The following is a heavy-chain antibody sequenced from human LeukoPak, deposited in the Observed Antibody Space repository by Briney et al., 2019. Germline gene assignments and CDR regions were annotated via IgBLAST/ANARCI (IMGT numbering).Heavy chain of an antibody. V-gene: IGHV3-7*01. CDR3: ARETGDSHWYFDL. CDR2: IKQDESKK. Sequence: PGGSLRLSCAASGFTFGSYWMSWVRQAPGKGLEWVANIKQDESKKYYVDSVKGRFTISRDNAKNSLYLQMNSLRAEDTAVYYCARETGDSHWYFDLWGRGTLVTVSS. CDR1: GFTFGSYW. J-gene: IGHJ2*01. D-gene: IGHD7-27*01.